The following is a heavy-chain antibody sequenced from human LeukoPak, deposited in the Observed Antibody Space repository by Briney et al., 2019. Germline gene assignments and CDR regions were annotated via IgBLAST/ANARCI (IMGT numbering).Heavy chain of an antibody. CDR2: MNPNSGNT. J-gene: IGHJ6*03. CDR1: GYTFTSYD. CDR3: ARGQQLGYYYYYYMDV. V-gene: IGHV1-8*01. D-gene: IGHD6-13*01. Sequence: ASVKVSCTASGYTFTSYDINWVRQATGQGLEWMGWMNPNSGNTGYAQKFQGRVTMTRNTSISTAYMELSSLRSEDTAVYYCARGQQLGYYYYYYMDVWGKGTTVTVSS.